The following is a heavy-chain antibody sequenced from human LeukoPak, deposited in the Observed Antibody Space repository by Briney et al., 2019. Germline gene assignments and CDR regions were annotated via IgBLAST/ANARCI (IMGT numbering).Heavy chain of an antibody. CDR3: ARLGYRSSHLDY. CDR2: INHSGST. D-gene: IGHD6-13*01. V-gene: IGHV4-34*01. CDR1: GGSFSGYY. Sequence: SETLSLTCAVYGGSFSGYYWSWIRQPPGKGLEWTGEINHSGSTNYNPSLKSRVTISVDTSKNQFSPKLSPVTAADTAVYYCARLGYRSSHLDYWGQGTLVTVSS. J-gene: IGHJ4*02.